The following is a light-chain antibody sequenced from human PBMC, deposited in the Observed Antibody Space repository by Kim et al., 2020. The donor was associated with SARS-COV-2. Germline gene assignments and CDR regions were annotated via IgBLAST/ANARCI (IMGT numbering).Light chain of an antibody. CDR1: QGISSY. CDR2: AAS. CDR3: QELDSYPRVT. V-gene: IGKV1-9*01. J-gene: IGKJ5*01. Sequence: SVGDRVTITCRASQGISSYLAWYQQKPGKAPKLLIDAASTLQNGVPSRFSGSGSGTEFTLTISDLQPEDFATYYCQELDSYPRVTFGLGTRLEIK.